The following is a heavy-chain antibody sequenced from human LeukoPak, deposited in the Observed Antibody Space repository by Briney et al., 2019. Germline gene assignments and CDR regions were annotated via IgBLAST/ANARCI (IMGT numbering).Heavy chain of an antibody. V-gene: IGHV4-4*02. D-gene: IGHD1-26*01. CDR1: GXTFSSYAV. CDR2: ISLTGET. J-gene: IGHJ4*02. Sequence: GSLRLSCAASGXTFSSYAVSWVRQPPGQGREWIGEISLTGETNYNPSLNGRVTMSLDESRNQLSLDLTSVTAADTAIYYCSRESGAFCPFGYWGQGTLVIVPP. CDR3: SRESGAFCPFGY.